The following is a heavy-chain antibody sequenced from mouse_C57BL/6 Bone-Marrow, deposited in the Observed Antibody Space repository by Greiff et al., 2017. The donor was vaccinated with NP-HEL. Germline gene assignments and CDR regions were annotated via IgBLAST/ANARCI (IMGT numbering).Heavy chain of an antibody. CDR1: GFTFSNYW. V-gene: IGHV6-3*01. CDR3: TGYYYGSKRAMDY. D-gene: IGHD1-1*01. CDR2: IRLKSDNYAT. J-gene: IGHJ4*01. Sequence: EVKVEESGGGLVQPGGSMKLSCVASGFTFSNYWMNWVRQSPEKGLEWVAQIRLKSDNYATHYAESVKGRFTISRDDSKSSVYLQMNNLRAEDTGIYYCTGYYYGSKRAMDYWGQGTSVTVSS.